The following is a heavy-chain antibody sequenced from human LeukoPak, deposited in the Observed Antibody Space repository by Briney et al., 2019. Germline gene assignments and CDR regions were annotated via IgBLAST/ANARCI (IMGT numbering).Heavy chain of an antibody. J-gene: IGHJ5*02. Sequence: GGSLRLSCAVSGFTFSNYWMTWVRQAPGKGLEWVANIKQDGSEKFYVDSVKGRFTISRDNAKNSLYLQMNSLRAEDTALYNCAKGAAAGQPNWFDPWGQGTLVTVSS. V-gene: IGHV3-7*03. CDR1: GFTFSNYW. CDR2: IKQDGSEK. D-gene: IGHD6-13*01. CDR3: AKGAAAGQPNWFDP.